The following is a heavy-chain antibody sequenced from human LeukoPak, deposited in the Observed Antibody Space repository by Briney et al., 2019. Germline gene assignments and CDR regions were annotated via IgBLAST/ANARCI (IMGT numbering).Heavy chain of an antibody. CDR1: GFTVSTNY. D-gene: IGHD3-22*01. CDR3: ARARSPSSGYLLRDHNWFDP. J-gene: IGHJ5*02. CDR2: IYSDGYT. V-gene: IGHV3-66*01. Sequence: GGSLRLSCAASGFTVSTNYISWVRRAPGKGLEWVSVIYSDGYTYYADSVKGRFSISRDNSKNTLYLQMNSLRAEDTAVYYCARARSPSSGYLLRDHNWFDPWGQGTLVTVSS.